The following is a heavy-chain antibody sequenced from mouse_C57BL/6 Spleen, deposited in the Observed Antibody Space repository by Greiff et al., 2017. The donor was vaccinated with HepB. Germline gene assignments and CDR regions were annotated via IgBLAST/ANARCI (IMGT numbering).Heavy chain of an antibody. D-gene: IGHD2-1*01. V-gene: IGHV1-15*01. Sequence: QVQLQQSGAELVRPGASVTLSCKASGYTFTDYEMHWVKQTPVHGLEWIGAIDPETGGTAYNQKFKGKAILTADKSSSTAYMELRSLTSEDSAVYYCTRKDYGNYYAMDYWGQGTSVTVSS. CDR2: IDPETGGT. J-gene: IGHJ4*01. CDR1: GYTFTDYE. CDR3: TRKDYGNYYAMDY.